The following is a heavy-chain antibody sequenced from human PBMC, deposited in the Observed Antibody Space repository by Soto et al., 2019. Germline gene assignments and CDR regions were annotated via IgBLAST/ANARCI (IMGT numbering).Heavy chain of an antibody. V-gene: IGHV2-5*02. Sequence: QITLKESGPTLVKPTQTLTLTCTFSGFSLSTSGVGVGWIRQPPGKDREWLAFIYWDDDKRYSPSLKSRVTSDTDTSKNHVVLTMTNMDPVDTDTYSCAHRRSVRAWFDPWGQGTLVTVSS. CDR2: IYWDDDK. J-gene: IGHJ5*02. CDR1: GFSLSTSGVG. CDR3: AHRRSVRAWFDP. D-gene: IGHD6-25*01.